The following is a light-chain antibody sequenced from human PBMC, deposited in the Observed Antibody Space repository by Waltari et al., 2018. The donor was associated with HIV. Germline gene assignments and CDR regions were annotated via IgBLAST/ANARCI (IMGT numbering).Light chain of an antibody. CDR2: QAS. CDR3: QAWDSSTVV. Sequence: SYELTQPPSVSVSPGQTASITCSGDNLGDKYACWYQQKPGQSPVLVIYQASKRPSGFPGRFSGSNSGNTATLTISGTQAMDEADYYCQAWDSSTVVFGGGTKLTVL. CDR1: NLGDKY. J-gene: IGLJ2*01. V-gene: IGLV3-1*01.